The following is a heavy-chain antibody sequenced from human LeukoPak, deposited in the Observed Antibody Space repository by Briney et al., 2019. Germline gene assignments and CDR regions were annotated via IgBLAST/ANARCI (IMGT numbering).Heavy chain of an antibody. CDR1: GGSISSGDYY. CDR2: IYYSGST. CDR3: ARDSPSGSYHHFDY. V-gene: IGHV4-30-4*08. D-gene: IGHD3-10*01. J-gene: IGHJ4*02. Sequence: PSQTLSLTCTVSGGSISSGDYYWSWIRQPPGKGLEWIGYIYYSGSTYYNPSLKSRVTISVDTSKNQFSLKLTSVTAADTAVYYCARDSPSGSYHHFDYWGQGTLVTVSS.